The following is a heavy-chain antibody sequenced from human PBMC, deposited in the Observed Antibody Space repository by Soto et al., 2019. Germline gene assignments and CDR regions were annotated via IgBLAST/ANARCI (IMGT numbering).Heavy chain of an antibody. CDR3: ARDRSNSPDYFDF. D-gene: IGHD2-2*01. CDR1: GGSISSDDYY. CDR2: IYYSGRT. J-gene: IGHJ4*02. V-gene: IGHV4-30-4*01. Sequence: ASETLSLTCTVSGGSISSDDYYWTWMRQPPGKGLEWIGHIYYSGRTSYNPSLNSRLTISIDTSKNQFSLKVTSVSAADTAMYYCARDRSNSPDYFDFWGPGTLVTVSS.